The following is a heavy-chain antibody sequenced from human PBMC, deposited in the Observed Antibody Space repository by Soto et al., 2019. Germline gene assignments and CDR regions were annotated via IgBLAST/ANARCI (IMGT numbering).Heavy chain of an antibody. CDR2: ISGSGGST. CDR1: GFTFSSYS. D-gene: IGHD3-22*01. J-gene: IGHJ6*02. Sequence: GGSLRLSCAASGFTFSSYSMNWVRQAPGKGLEWVSAISGSGGSTYYADSVKGRFTISRDNSKNTLYLQMNSLRAEDTAVYYCARIAADDSSGHIYYYYGMDVWGQGTTVTVSS. CDR3: ARIAADDSSGHIYYYYGMDV. V-gene: IGHV3-23*01.